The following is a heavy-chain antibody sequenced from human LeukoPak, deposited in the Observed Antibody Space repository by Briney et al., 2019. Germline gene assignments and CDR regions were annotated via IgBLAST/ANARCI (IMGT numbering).Heavy chain of an antibody. V-gene: IGHV3-21*01. D-gene: IGHD3-22*01. CDR3: ARAVSPTYYYDSSGPNAFDI. CDR1: GSTFSSYS. Sequence: GGSLRLSCAASGSTFSSYSMNWVRQAPGKGLEWVSSISSSSSYIYYADSVKGRFTISRDNAKNSLYLQMNSLRAEDTAVYYCARAVSPTYYYDSSGPNAFDIWGQGTMVTVSS. J-gene: IGHJ3*02. CDR2: ISSSSSYI.